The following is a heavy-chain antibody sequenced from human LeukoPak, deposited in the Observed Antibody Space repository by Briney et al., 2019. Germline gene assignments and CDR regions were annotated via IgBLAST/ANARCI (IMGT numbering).Heavy chain of an antibody. CDR2: ISGSGGST. CDR1: GFTFSSYA. J-gene: IGHJ3*02. CDR3: ASRLSYCSGGSCYSHHDAFDI. V-gene: IGHV3-23*01. Sequence: PGASLRLSCAASGFTFSSYAMSWVRQAPGKGLEWVSAISGSGGSTYYADSEKGRFTISRDNSKNTLYLQMNSLRAEDTAVYYCASRLSYCSGGSCYSHHDAFDIWGQGTMVTVSS. D-gene: IGHD2-15*01.